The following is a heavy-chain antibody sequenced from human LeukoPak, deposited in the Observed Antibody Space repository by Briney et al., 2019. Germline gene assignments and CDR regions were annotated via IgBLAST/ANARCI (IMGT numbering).Heavy chain of an antibody. D-gene: IGHD3-10*01. Sequence: PSETLSLTCAVYGGSFSGYFWTWIRQPPGKGLEWIGEINHSGSTNYNPSLKSRVTISVDMSKNQFSLKLSSVTAADTAVYYCARDGSGTENDYWGQGTLVTVS. CDR3: ARDGSGTENDY. V-gene: IGHV4-34*01. CDR2: INHSGST. J-gene: IGHJ4*02. CDR1: GGSFSGYF.